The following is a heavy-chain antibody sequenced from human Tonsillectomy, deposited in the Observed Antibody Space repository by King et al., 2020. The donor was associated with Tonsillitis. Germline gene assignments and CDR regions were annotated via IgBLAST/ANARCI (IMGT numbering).Heavy chain of an antibody. CDR2: IKSKTDGGTR. V-gene: IGHV3-15*01. J-gene: IGHJ5*02. CDR3: TTDLGRRGFDYWFDP. D-gene: IGHD3-9*01. CDR1: GFTFSNAC. Sequence: QLVQSGGGLVKPGGSLRLSCAASGFTFSNACMSWVRQAPGKGLEWVGRIKSKTDGGTRDYAAPVKGRFSISRDDSRNTLYLQMSGLKTEDTAVYHCTTDLGRRGFDYWFDPWGQGTLVTVSS.